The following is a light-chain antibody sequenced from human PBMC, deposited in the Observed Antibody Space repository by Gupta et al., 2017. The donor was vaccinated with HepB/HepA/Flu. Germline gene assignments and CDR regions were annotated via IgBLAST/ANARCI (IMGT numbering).Light chain of an antibody. CDR1: QSVSSSY. CDR2: GAS. J-gene: IGKJ4*01. V-gene: IGKV3-20*01. Sequence: EIALTQSPGTLSVSPGERATLSCRASQSVSSSYLAGYQQKPGQAPRLLFYGASSRATGIPDRFSGSGSGTDCNLTISRLEPEDFAVYYCQQYGSARLTFGGGTKVEIK. CDR3: QQYGSARLT.